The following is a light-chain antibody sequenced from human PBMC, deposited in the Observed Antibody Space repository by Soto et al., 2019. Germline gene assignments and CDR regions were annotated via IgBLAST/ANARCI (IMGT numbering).Light chain of an antibody. J-gene: IGKJ1*01. CDR2: GAS. CDR1: QSVISTY. Sequence: EIVLTQSPGTLSLSPGERATLSCRASQSVISTYLAWYQQKPGQAPRLLIYGASSRATGIPDRFSGSGSGTDFTLTFSRLVPEDFAVYYCQQYRDSLGTFGQGTKVDIK. V-gene: IGKV3-20*01. CDR3: QQYRDSLGT.